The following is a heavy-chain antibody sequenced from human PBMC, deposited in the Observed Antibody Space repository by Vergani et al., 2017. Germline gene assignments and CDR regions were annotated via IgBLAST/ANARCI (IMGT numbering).Heavy chain of an antibody. Sequence: QVQLVQSGAEVKKPGASVKVSCKVSGYTLTELSMHWVRQAPGKGLEWMGGFDPEDGETIYAQKFQGRVTMTEDTSTSTVYMELSSLRSEDTAVYYCARDLRLGELSSNACDIWGQGTMVTVSS. CDR3: ARDLRLGELSSNACDI. V-gene: IGHV1-24*01. D-gene: IGHD3-16*02. CDR2: FDPEDGET. CDR1: GYTLTELS. J-gene: IGHJ3*02.